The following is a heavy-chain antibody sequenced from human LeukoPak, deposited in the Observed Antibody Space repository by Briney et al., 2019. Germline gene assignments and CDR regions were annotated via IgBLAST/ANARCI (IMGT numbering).Heavy chain of an antibody. CDR3: ARDVYERMFSGSHNYYYYYMDV. D-gene: IGHD1-26*01. J-gene: IGHJ6*03. V-gene: IGHV3-48*03. CDR1: GFTFSSYE. CDR2: ISSSGSTI. Sequence: GGSLRLSCAASGFTFSSYEMNWVRQAPGKGLEWVSYISSSGSTIYYADSVKGRFTISRDNAKNSLYLQMNSLRAEDTAVYYCARDVYERMFSGSHNYYYYYMDVWGKGTTVIVSS.